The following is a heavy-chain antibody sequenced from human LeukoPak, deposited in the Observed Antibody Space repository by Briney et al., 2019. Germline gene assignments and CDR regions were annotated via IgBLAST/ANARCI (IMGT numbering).Heavy chain of an antibody. D-gene: IGHD2-8*01. Sequence: SETLSLTCTVSGGSISNYYWSWIRQPAGKGLEWIGRINTSGSTNYNPSLKSRVTMSADTSKNQFSLQLSSVTATDTAVYYCARGRAMAEYWGQGILVTVSS. J-gene: IGHJ4*02. V-gene: IGHV4-4*07. CDR3: ARGRAMAEY. CDR2: INTSGST. CDR1: GGSISNYY.